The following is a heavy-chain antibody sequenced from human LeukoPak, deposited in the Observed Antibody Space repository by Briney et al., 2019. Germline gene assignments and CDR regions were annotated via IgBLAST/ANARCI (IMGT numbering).Heavy chain of an antibody. Sequence: RGASVKVSCKAPGGTFSSYAISWVRQAPGQGLEWMGGIIPIFGTANYAQKFQGRVTITADESTSTAYMELSSLRSEDTAVYYCASFLGGYDYVGAFDIWGQGTMVTVSS. CDR1: GGTFSSYA. CDR2: IIPIFGTA. D-gene: IGHD5-12*01. J-gene: IGHJ3*02. CDR3: ASFLGGYDYVGAFDI. V-gene: IGHV1-69*13.